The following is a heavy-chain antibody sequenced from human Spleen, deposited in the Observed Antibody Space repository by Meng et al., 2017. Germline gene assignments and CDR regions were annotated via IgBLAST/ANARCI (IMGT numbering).Heavy chain of an antibody. CDR1: GGSISSGRYY. Sequence: LHVQEAGPGLVTPSETLSLPCTVSGGSISSGRYYWNWIRQPPGKGLEWIGSVYYSGITYYNPSLESRVTISVDTSRNQFSLKLSSVTAADTAVYYCARDLWELRYKAPFDPWGQGILVTVSS. V-gene: IGHV4-39*07. CDR3: ARDLWELRYKAPFDP. D-gene: IGHD3-9*01. CDR2: VYYSGIT. J-gene: IGHJ5*02.